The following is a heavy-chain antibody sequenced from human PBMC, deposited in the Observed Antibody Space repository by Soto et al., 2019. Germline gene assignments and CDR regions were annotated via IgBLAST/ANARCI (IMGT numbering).Heavy chain of an antibody. CDR1: GGSFSGYY. Sequence: SETLSLTCAVYGGSFSGYYWSWIRQPPGKGLEWIGEINHSGSTNYNPSLKSRVTISVDTSKNQFSLKLSSVTAADTAVYYCLGRDYGDYGWFDPWGQGTLVTVSS. CDR3: LGRDYGDYGWFDP. J-gene: IGHJ5*02. D-gene: IGHD4-17*01. V-gene: IGHV4-34*01. CDR2: INHSGST.